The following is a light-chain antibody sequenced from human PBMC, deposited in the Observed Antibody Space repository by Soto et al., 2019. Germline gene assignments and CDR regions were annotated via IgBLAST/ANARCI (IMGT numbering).Light chain of an antibody. CDR3: QQNNIFPRT. CDR1: QDISRW. J-gene: IGKJ1*01. CDR2: DES. Sequence: DIQMTQSPSSVSASVGDRVTITCRASQDISRWLAWYQQKPGKAPRLLIYDESNLESGVPSRFSGSGSGTDFTITISSLQPEDSATYYFQQNNIFPRTFGRGTKVEVK. V-gene: IGKV1-12*01.